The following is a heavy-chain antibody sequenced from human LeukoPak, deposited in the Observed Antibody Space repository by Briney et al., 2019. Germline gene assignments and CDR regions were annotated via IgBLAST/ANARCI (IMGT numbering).Heavy chain of an antibody. Sequence: GGPLRLSCAASGFTFSTYAMHWVRQAPGKGLEWVAVISYDGSNKFYTGSVKGRFTISRDNSKNTLYLQMNSLRPEDTAVYYCARSWGVTGLSHFDYWGQGTLVTVSS. J-gene: IGHJ4*02. CDR3: ARSWGVTGLSHFDY. CDR1: GFTFSTYA. V-gene: IGHV3-30-3*01. D-gene: IGHD3-10*01. CDR2: ISYDGSNK.